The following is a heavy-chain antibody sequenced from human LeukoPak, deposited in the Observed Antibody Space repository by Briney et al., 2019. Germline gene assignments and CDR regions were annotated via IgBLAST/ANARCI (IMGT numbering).Heavy chain of an antibody. J-gene: IGHJ3*02. V-gene: IGHV4-4*07. Sequence: SETLSLTCTVSGGSVSSYYWNWVRQPAGQGLEWIGRVYAGGITDYNPSLKSRVTMSVDTSKNQFSLRLNSVAGADTAVYYCARDWSSGWSGDAFEIWGQGTMVTVSS. D-gene: IGHD6-19*01. CDR2: VYAGGIT. CDR3: ARDWSSGWSGDAFEI. CDR1: GGSVSSYY.